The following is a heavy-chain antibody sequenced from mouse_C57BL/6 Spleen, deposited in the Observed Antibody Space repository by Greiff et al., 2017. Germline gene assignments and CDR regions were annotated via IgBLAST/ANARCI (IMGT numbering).Heavy chain of an antibody. Sequence: VKVVESGPELVKPGASVKISCKASGYAFSSSWMNWVKQRPGKGLEWIGRIYPGDGDTNYNGKFKGKATLTADKSSSTAYMQLSSLTSEDSAVYFCARGDSFFDYWGQGTTLTVSS. CDR2: IYPGDGDT. V-gene: IGHV1-82*01. CDR1: GYAFSSSW. J-gene: IGHJ2*01. D-gene: IGHD3-3*01. CDR3: ARGDSFFDY.